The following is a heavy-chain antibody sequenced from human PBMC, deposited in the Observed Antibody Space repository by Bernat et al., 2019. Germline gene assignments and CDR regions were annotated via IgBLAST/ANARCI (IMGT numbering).Heavy chain of an antibody. J-gene: IGHJ5*02. CDR2: IWDDGSNK. Sequence: QVQLVESGGGVVQPGRSLRLSCAASGFTFSSYGMRWVRQAPGKGLEWVAVIWDDGSNKYYADSVKGRFTISRDNSKNTLYLQMNSLRAEDTAVYYCARESSDVDTAMAPLLDSMGFDPWGQGTLVTVSS. CDR3: ARESSDVDTAMAPLLDSMGFDP. D-gene: IGHD5-18*01. V-gene: IGHV3-33*01. CDR1: GFTFSSYG.